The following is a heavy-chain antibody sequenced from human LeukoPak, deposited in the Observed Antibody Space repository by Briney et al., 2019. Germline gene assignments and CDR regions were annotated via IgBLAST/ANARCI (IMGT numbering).Heavy chain of an antibody. CDR3: ARESSGSYYNPQGYMDV. D-gene: IGHD3-10*01. V-gene: IGHV4-4*07. Sequence: SETLSLTCTVSGGSISIYYWNWIRQPAGKRLEWIGRFFTSGITNYNPSLKSRVTMSVDTSKNQFSLNLSSVTAADTAVYYCARESSGSYYNPQGYMDVWGKGTTVTVSS. CDR1: GGSISIYY. J-gene: IGHJ6*03. CDR2: FFTSGIT.